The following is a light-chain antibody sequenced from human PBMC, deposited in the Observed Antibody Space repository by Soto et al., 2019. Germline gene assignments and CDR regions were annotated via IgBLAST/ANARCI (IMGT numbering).Light chain of an antibody. V-gene: IGKV3-15*01. CDR2: GAS. CDR3: QQYNNWPPGIT. CDR1: HSVSSN. J-gene: IGKJ5*01. Sequence: EIVLTQSPATLFLSPGERAPRTCNAFHSVSSNLAWCQQKPGQAPRLLIYGASTRATGIPARFSGSGSGTEFTLTISSLQSEDFAVYYCQQYNNWPPGITFGQGTRLEI.